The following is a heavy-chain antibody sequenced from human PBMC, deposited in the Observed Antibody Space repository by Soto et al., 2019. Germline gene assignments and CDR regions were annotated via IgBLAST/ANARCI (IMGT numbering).Heavy chain of an antibody. CDR3: ATGLLAAAPLNY. D-gene: IGHD6-13*01. J-gene: IGHJ4*02. Sequence: QVQLVQSGAEVKKPGSSVKVSCRASGVTLNDYAISWVRQAPGQGLEWMGGSIPLSASAKLAQKFQGRVTITADKSTRTAYMELTSVRSEDTAVYYCATGLLAAAPLNYWGQGTLVTVSS. V-gene: IGHV1-69*06. CDR2: SIPLSASA. CDR1: GVTLNDYA.